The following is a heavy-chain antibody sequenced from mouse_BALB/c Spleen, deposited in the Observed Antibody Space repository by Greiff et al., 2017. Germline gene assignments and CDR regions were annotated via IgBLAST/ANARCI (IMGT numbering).Heavy chain of an antibody. J-gene: IGHJ3*01. CDR3: VRHANFAY. Sequence: EVKLMESGGGLVQPKGSLKLSCAASGFTFNTYAMNWVRQAPGKGLEWVARIRSKSNNYATYYADSVKDRFTISRDDSQSMLYLQMNNLKTEDTAMYYCVRHANFAYWGQGTLVTVSA. V-gene: IGHV10-1*02. CDR2: IRSKSNNYAT. CDR1: GFTFNTYA.